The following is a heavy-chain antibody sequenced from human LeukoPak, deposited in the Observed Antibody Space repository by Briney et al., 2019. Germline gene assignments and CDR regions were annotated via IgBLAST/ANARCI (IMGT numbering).Heavy chain of an antibody. CDR3: ARDGLWSPDAFDI. CDR1: GGSISSSNYY. D-gene: IGHD5-18*01. J-gene: IGHJ3*02. V-gene: IGHV4-61*01. Sequence: SETLSLTCTVSGGSISSSNYYWNWIRQPPGKGLEWIGYIYYSGSTNYNPSLKSRVTISVDTSKNQFSLKLSSVTAADTAVYYCARDGLWSPDAFDIWGQGTMVTVSS. CDR2: IYYSGST.